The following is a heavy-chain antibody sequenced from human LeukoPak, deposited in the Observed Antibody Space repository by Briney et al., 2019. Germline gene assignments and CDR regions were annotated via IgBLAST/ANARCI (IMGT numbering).Heavy chain of an antibody. D-gene: IGHD6-13*01. Sequence: SGTLSPPCIVSGGSISSSYWRWVRQPPGKGLGWVGYISYSGDTDYSPSLKSRVTISVDTSKNQFSLNLSSVTAADTAVYYCARGDSISWHAFLNYWGPGTLVTVSS. V-gene: IGHV4-59*01. CDR3: ARGDSISWHAFLNY. CDR1: GGSISSSY. J-gene: IGHJ4*02. CDR2: ISYSGDT.